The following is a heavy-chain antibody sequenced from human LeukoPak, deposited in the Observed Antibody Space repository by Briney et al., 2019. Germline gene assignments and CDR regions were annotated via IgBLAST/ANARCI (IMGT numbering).Heavy chain of an antibody. V-gene: IGHV4-59*01. D-gene: IGHD5-18*01. CDR3: ARGSGIQLWPLDY. J-gene: IGHJ4*02. CDR2: IYYSGST. Sequence: SETLSLTCTVSGGSISSYYWSWIRQPPGKGLEWIGYIYYSGSTNYNPSLKSRVTISVDTSKNQFSLKLSSVTAADTAVYYCARGSGIQLWPLDYWGQGTLVTVSS. CDR1: GGSISSYY.